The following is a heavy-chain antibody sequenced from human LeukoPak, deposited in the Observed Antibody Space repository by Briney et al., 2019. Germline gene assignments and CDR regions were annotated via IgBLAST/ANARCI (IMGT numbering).Heavy chain of an antibody. J-gene: IGHJ4*02. CDR2: IHHTGST. Sequence: SETLSLTCTISGGSVSDYYWSWIRQSPGKALEWIGYIHHTGSTSYSPSLKSRVTISADTSQNQFSLKLSSVTAADTAVYYCASRKLGNDYWGQGTLVTVSS. V-gene: IGHV4-59*02. CDR1: GGSVSDYY. CDR3: ASRKLGNDY. D-gene: IGHD7-27*01.